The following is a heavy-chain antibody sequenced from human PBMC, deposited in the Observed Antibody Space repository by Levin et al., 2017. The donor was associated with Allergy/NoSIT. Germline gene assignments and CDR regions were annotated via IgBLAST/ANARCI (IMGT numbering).Heavy chain of an antibody. CDR1: GFTFSSYA. Sequence: GGSLRLSCAASGFTFSSYAMSWVRQAPGKGLEWVSGISASGGTTYYADSVTGRFSISRDNSKNTLYLQINSLRAEDTAVHYCAKDRYGSGCDYFDYWGQGNLVTVSS. D-gene: IGHD6-19*01. CDR3: AKDRYGSGCDYFDY. V-gene: IGHV3-23*01. CDR2: ISASGGTT. J-gene: IGHJ4*02.